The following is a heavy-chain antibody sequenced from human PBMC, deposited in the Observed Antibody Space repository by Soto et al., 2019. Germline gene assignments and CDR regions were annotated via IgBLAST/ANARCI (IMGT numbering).Heavy chain of an antibody. CDR1: GFAFSDYY. CDR3: ARHGSYCFDY. D-gene: IGHD1-26*01. CDR2: ITTSSAYT. J-gene: IGHJ4*02. V-gene: IGHV3-11*06. Sequence: GSLRLSCAASGFAFSDYYMSWIRQAPGKGLEWVSYITTSSAYTNYADSVRGRFTISRDNAKSSLYLQMNSLRAEDTAVYYCARHGSYCFDYWGQGTLVTVSS.